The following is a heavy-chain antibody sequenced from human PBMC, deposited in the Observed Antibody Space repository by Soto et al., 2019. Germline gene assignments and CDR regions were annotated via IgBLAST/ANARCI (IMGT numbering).Heavy chain of an antibody. V-gene: IGHV4-59*01. CDR1: GGSISSYY. D-gene: IGHD3-22*01. CDR2: IYYSGST. Sequence: QVQLQESGPGLVKPSETLSLTCTVSGGSISSYYWSWIRQPPGKGLEWIGYIYYSGSTNYNPSLKSRVTISVDTSKNQFSLKLSSVTAADTAVYYCARGGGYDSSGYYFDYWGQGTLVTVSS. J-gene: IGHJ4*02. CDR3: ARGGGYDSSGYYFDY.